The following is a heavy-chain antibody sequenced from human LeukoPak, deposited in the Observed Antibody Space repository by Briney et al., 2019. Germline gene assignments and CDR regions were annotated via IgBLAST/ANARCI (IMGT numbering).Heavy chain of an antibody. Sequence: GASLKLSCSASGXTFSDAALHWVSQASGKGLEWFSRIRPKTANYATAYAESVKGRFTISRDDSKNTAYLQMDSLKTEDTAVYYCTRHTIDYWGQGTLVTVSS. D-gene: IGHD2-2*01. CDR1: GXTFSDAA. V-gene: IGHV3-73*01. J-gene: IGHJ4*02. CDR3: TRHTIDY. CDR2: IRPKTANYAT.